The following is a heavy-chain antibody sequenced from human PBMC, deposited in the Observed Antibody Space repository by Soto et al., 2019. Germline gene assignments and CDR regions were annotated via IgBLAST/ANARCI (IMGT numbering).Heavy chain of an antibody. CDR1: GGSISSYY. Sequence: SETLSLTCTVSGGSISSYYWRWIRQPPGKGLEWIGYIYYSGSTNYNPSLKSRVTISVDTSKNQFSLKLSSVTAADTAVYYCARYYTYDSSGYYYAVDYWGQGTLVTVSS. J-gene: IGHJ4*02. D-gene: IGHD3-22*01. CDR2: IYYSGST. V-gene: IGHV4-59*01. CDR3: ARYYTYDSSGYYYAVDY.